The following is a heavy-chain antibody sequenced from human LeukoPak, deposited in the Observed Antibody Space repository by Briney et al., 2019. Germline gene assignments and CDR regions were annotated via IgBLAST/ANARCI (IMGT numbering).Heavy chain of an antibody. D-gene: IGHD3-9*01. CDR1: GGSISSYY. J-gene: IGHJ4*02. Sequence: PSETLSLTCTVSGGSISSYYWSWIRQPPGKGLEWIGYIYYSGSTNYNPSLKSRVTISVDTSKNQFSLKLSSVTAADTAVYYCAREDYDNIDYWGQGTLVTVSS. CDR2: IYYSGST. CDR3: AREDYDNIDY. V-gene: IGHV4-59*12.